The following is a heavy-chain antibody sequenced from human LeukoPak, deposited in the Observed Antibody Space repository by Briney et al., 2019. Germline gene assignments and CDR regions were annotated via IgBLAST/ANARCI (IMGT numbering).Heavy chain of an antibody. V-gene: IGHV3-33*06. Sequence: PGGSLRLSCAASKFTFSHYGMHWVRQAPGKGLEWAAVIWNDGSSQYYADSVKGRFTASRDNSQETLYLQMNSLRPEDTAVYYCAKDAERGFDYSNSLEKWGQGTLVTVSS. CDR2: IWNDGSSQ. CDR1: KFTFSHYG. CDR3: AKDAERGFDYSNSLEK. J-gene: IGHJ4*02. D-gene: IGHD4-11*01.